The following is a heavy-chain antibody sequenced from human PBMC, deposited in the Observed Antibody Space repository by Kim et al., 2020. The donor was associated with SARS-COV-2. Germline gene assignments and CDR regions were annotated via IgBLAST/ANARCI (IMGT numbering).Heavy chain of an antibody. CDR2: IYYSGST. J-gene: IGHJ4*02. Sequence: SETLSLTCTVSGGSISSGGYYWSWIRQHPGKGLEWIGYIYYSGSTYYNPSLKSRVTISVDTSKNQFSLKLSSVTAADTAVYYCARGGGITFGRVIDLLKNGGQGTLVTVSS. V-gene: IGHV4-31*03. CDR3: ARGGGITFGRVIDLLKN. CDR1: GGSISSGGYY. D-gene: IGHD3-16*02.